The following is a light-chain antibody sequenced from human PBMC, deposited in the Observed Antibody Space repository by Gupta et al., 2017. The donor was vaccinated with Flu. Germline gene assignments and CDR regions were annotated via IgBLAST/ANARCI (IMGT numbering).Light chain of an antibody. CDR2: EVS. Sequence: QSALTQPASVSGSPGQSITLSCTGTSSDVGAYNYVSWYQQHPGEAPKLRMYEVSYRPSGISNRVSGSKSGNTASLTISGLQAGDDAYDYCSSYTGSGTVFGGGTKVAVL. CDR1: SSDVGAYNY. J-gene: IGLJ3*02. CDR3: SSYTGSGTV. V-gene: IGLV2-14*01.